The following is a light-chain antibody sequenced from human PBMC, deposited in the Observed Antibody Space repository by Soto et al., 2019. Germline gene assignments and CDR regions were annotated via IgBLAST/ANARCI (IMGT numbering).Light chain of an antibody. CDR1: SSDVGGYPF. J-gene: IGLJ1*01. CDR3: SSHAGSDDPIV. Sequence: QSALTQPPSASGSPGQSVTISCTGTSSDVGGYPFVSWYQQHPGKAPKVLIYDVNKRPTGVHDRFSGSKAGNTASLTVSGLQAEDEADYYCSSHAGSDDPIVFGTGTKLTVL. CDR2: DVN. V-gene: IGLV2-8*01.